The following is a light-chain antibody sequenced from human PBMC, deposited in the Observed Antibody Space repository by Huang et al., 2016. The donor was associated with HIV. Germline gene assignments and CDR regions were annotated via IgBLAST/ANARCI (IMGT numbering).Light chain of an antibody. Sequence: DIQMTQSPSTLSASIGDRVTITCRASQNIGIWLAWYQQKPGKAPKLLIHKASSLYGGVPSRFSGSGSGTELTLTISDLQPDDFATYYCQQYSNYPLTFGGGTKVEI. J-gene: IGKJ4*01. CDR2: KAS. CDR1: QNIGIW. V-gene: IGKV1-5*03. CDR3: QQYSNYPLT.